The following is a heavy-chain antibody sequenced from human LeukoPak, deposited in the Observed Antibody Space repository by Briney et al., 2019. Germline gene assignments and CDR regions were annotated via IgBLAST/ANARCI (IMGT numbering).Heavy chain of an antibody. J-gene: IGHJ1*01. CDR3: ARATATNYDFWSGPPQYFQH. CDR2: IYYSGST. Sequence: SETLSLTCTVSGGSISSYYWSWIRQPPRKGLEWIGYIYYSGSTNYNPSLKSRVTISVDTSKNQFSLKLSSVTAAVTAVYYCARATATNYDFWSGPPQYFQHWGQGTLVTVSS. V-gene: IGHV4-59*01. CDR1: GGSISSYY. D-gene: IGHD3-3*01.